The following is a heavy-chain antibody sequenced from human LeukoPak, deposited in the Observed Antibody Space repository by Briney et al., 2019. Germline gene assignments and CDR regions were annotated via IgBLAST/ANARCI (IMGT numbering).Heavy chain of an antibody. J-gene: IGHJ4*02. Sequence: ASVKVSCKASGYTFTSYGISWARQAPGQGLEWMGGIIPIFGTANYAQKFQGRVTITADESTSTAYMELSSLRSEDTAVYYCAKAYSGRNGYYFDYWGQGTLVTVSS. CDR1: GYTFTSYG. V-gene: IGHV1-69*13. CDR2: IIPIFGTA. D-gene: IGHD1-26*01. CDR3: AKAYSGRNGYYFDY.